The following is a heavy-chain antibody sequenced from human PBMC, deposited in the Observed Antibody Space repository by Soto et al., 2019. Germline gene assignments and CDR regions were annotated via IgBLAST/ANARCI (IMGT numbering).Heavy chain of an antibody. V-gene: IGHV1-2*02. CDR1: GYTFTGYY. CDR2: INPNSGGT. Sequence: ASVKVSCKASGYTFTGYYMHWVRQAPGQGLEWMGWINPNSGGTNYAQKFQGRVTMTRDTSISTAYMELSRLRSDDTAVYYCAREGEYSYGFRYWRQGTLVTVSS. D-gene: IGHD5-18*01. CDR3: AREGEYSYGFRY. J-gene: IGHJ4*02.